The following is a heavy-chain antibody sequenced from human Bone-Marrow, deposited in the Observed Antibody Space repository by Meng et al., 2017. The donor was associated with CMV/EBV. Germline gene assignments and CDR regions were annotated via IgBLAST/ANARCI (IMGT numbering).Heavy chain of an antibody. V-gene: IGHV3-66*01. D-gene: IGHD2-21*01. CDR2: IYGGDAYT. CDR1: GLTVSNNY. Sequence: GGSLRLSCTASGLTVSNNYMTWVRQAPGKGLEWVSVIYGGDAYTYYADSVRGRFTISRDSSKNTVYLQMNSLRAEDTAVYYCARDPLPGRGSHYSYYGLDVWGQGTTVTVSS. CDR3: ARDPLPGRGSHYSYYGLDV. J-gene: IGHJ6*02.